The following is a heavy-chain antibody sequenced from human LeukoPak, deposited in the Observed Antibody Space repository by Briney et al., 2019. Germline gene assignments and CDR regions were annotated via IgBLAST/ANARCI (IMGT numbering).Heavy chain of an antibody. J-gene: IGHJ3*02. CDR2: ISGSSSNT. Sequence: ASVKVSCKACVYIFMKHGVSWVRQAPGQGLEWMGWISGSSSNTNYAQRLQGRVTMTTDTSTTTAYMELRSLRSDDTAVYYCARATVTWCDDGFDIWGQGTMVTVSS. CDR3: ARATVTWCDDGFDI. CDR1: VYIFMKHG. D-gene: IGHD4-17*01. V-gene: IGHV1-18*04.